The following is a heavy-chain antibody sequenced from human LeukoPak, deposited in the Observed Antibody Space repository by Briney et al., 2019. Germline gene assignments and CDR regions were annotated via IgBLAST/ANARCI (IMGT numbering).Heavy chain of an antibody. Sequence: PGGSLRLSCAASGFTFSSYGMHWVRQAPGKGLEWVAFKRYDGSATYYADSVKGRFTISRDRAKNSLYLQMNSLRAEDTAVYYCARGFDGAYYFDYWGQGTLVTVSS. V-gene: IGHV3-30*02. CDR3: ARGFDGAYYFDY. CDR2: KRYDGSAT. CDR1: GFTFSSYG. J-gene: IGHJ4*02. D-gene: IGHD3-16*01.